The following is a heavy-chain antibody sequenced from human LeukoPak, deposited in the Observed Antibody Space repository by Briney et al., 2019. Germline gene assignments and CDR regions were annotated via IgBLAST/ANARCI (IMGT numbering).Heavy chain of an antibody. J-gene: IGHJ4*02. D-gene: IGHD3-3*01. V-gene: IGHV3-48*01. CDR1: GFTFSSYS. Sequence: PGGSLRLSCAASGFTFSSYSMNLVRQAPGEGMEGVSYISSSSSTIYYADPVKGRFTISRDNAKNSLYLQMNSLRAEDTAVYYCARDQVTIFGVVTPHFDYWGQGTLVTVSS. CDR2: ISSSSSTI. CDR3: ARDQVTIFGVVTPHFDY.